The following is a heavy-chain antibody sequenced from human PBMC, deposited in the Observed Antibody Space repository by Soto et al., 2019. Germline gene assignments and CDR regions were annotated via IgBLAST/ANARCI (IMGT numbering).Heavy chain of an antibody. D-gene: IGHD1-26*01. CDR3: ARGGSLYWYFDL. V-gene: IGHV4-4*02. CDR2: INHSGST. Sequence: SETLSLTCAVSGGSISSSNWWSWVRQPPGKGLEWIGEINHSGSTNYNPSLKSRVTISVDTSKNQFSLKLSSVTAADTAVYYCARGGSLYWYFDLWGRGTLVTVSS. J-gene: IGHJ2*01. CDR1: GGSISSSNW.